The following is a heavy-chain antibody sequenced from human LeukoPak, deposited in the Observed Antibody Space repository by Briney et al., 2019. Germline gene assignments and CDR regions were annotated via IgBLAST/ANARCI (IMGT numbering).Heavy chain of an antibody. CDR2: IYYSGST. CDR3: ARDGYDPKVGYYMDV. D-gene: IGHD5-12*01. Sequence: SETLSLTCTVSGASISSSSYYWGWIRQPPGKGLEWIGSIYYSGSTYYNPSLKSRVTISVDTSKNQFSLKLSSVTAADTAVYYCARDGYDPKVGYYMDVWGKGTTVTVSS. CDR1: GASISSSSYY. J-gene: IGHJ6*03. V-gene: IGHV4-39*07.